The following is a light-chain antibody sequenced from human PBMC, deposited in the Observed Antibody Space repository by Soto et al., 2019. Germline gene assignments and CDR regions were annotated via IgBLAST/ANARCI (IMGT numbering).Light chain of an antibody. Sequence: QSVLTQSPSASASLGASVKLTCTLSSGHSSYAIAWHQQQPEKGPRYLMKLNSDGSHSKGDGIPDRFSGSNSGAERYLAISSLQSEDEADYYCQTWGNGIVVFGGGTQLTVL. V-gene: IGLV4-69*01. CDR2: LNSDGSH. CDR3: QTWGNGIVV. CDR1: SGHSSYA. J-gene: IGLJ2*01.